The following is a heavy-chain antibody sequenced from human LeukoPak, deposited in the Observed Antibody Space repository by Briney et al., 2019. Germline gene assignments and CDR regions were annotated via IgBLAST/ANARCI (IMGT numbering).Heavy chain of an antibody. Sequence: PGGSLRLSCAASGFTFSSYGMHWVRQAPGKGLEWVAFIRYDGSNKYYADSVKGRSTISRDNSKNTLYLQMNSLRAEDTGVYYCARALHSYSYYIAVWGKGTTVTVSS. CDR2: IRYDGSNK. CDR3: ARALHSYSYYIAV. J-gene: IGHJ6*03. V-gene: IGHV3-30*02. D-gene: IGHD5-24*01. CDR1: GFTFSSYG.